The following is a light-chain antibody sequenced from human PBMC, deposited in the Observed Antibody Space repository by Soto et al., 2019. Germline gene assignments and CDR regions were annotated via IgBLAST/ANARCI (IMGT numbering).Light chain of an antibody. Sequence: DIEMTQSPSSLSASVGDRVTITCRSGQAISNDVSWYQQEPRKAHRFLIYAASSLQSGVPSRFSASGSGTDFTLTISGLQPEDFGTYFCQQTYPYPNSFGQGTKVDIK. J-gene: IGKJ1*01. CDR3: QQTYPYPNS. CDR2: AAS. CDR1: QAISND. V-gene: IGKV1-39*01.